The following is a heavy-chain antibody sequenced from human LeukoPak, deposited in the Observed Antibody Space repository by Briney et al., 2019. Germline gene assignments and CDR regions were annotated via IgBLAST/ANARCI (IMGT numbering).Heavy chain of an antibody. Sequence: GGSLRLSCAASGFTFSSYSMNWVRQAPGKGLEWVSRINREGSSTNYADSVQGRFTISRDNAKNTLYLQMNSLRAEDTAVYYCARGVNGAYYVDYWGQGTLVTVSS. V-gene: IGHV3-74*01. CDR2: INREGSST. CDR1: GFTFSSYS. J-gene: IGHJ4*02. CDR3: ARGVNGAYYVDY. D-gene: IGHD2-21*02.